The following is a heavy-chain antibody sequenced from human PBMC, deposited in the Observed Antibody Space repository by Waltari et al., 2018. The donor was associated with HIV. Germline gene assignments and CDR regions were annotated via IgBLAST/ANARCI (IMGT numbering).Heavy chain of an antibody. V-gene: IGHV3-15*01. D-gene: IGHD6-6*01. CDR3: TTGSSIAALDY. CDR1: GFTFSNAW. Sequence: EVQLVESGGGLVKPGGSLRLSCAASGFTFSNAWMSWVRQAPGKGLEWVGRIKSKTDGGTTDYAAPVNGRFTISRDDSKNTLYLQMNSLKTEDTAVYYCTTGSSIAALDYWGQGTLVTVSS. J-gene: IGHJ4*02. CDR2: IKSKTDGGTT.